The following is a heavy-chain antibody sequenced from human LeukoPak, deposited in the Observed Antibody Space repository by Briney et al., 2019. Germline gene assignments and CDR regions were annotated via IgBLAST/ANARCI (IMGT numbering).Heavy chain of an antibody. CDR2: ITSRGTYI. Sequence: GGSLRLSCAASGFAFNSYTIKWVRQAPGKGLEWVSAITSRGTYIYNADSVKGRFTIPRDNAENSVYLQMSSLRAEDTAVYYCARVAQGASTENYYYYYMDVWGKGTTVTVSS. D-gene: IGHD1-1*01. J-gene: IGHJ6*03. CDR1: GFAFNSYT. V-gene: IGHV3-21*01. CDR3: ARVAQGASTENYYYYYMDV.